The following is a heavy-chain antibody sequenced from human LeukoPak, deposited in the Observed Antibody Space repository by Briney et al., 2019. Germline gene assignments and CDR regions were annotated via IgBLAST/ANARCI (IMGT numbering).Heavy chain of an antibody. CDR2: MNPNSGNT. V-gene: IGHV1-8*01. CDR3: ARVKGATPIWGLYYYYYMDV. Sequence: ASVKVSCKASGYTFTSYDINWVRQATGQGLEWMGWMNPNSGNTGYAQKFQGRVTMTRNTSISTAYMELSSLRSEDTAVYYCARVKGATPIWGLYYYYYMDVWGKGTTSPSP. D-gene: IGHD5-12*01. J-gene: IGHJ6*03. CDR1: GYTFTSYD.